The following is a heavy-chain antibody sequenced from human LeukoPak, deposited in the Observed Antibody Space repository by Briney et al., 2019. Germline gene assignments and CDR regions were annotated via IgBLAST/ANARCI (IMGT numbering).Heavy chain of an antibody. Sequence: GGSLRLSCSASGFTFSDYDMNWVRQAPGKGLEWVSAISGRSTHIYYGDSVKGRLSISRDNAKNSVYLQMNSLGVEDTAIYYCGRAFPPLRTSSAGDLWGQGILVTVSS. D-gene: IGHD3-16*01. J-gene: IGHJ4*02. CDR3: GRAFPPLRTSSAGDL. CDR1: GFTFSDYD. V-gene: IGHV3-69-1*02. CDR2: ISGRSTHI.